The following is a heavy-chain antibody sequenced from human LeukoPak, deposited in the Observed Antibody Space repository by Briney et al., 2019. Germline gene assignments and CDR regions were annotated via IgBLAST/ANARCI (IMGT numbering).Heavy chain of an antibody. D-gene: IGHD2-2*01. J-gene: IGHJ4*02. CDR1: GGSIGNFY. V-gene: IGHV4-59*01. Sequence: SETLSLTCTVSGGSIGNFYWNWIRQSPGKGLEWIGYINYSGTTNYNPSLKSRVTISLGMSSNQFSLRLDSVTAADTAVYYCARAASLDYWGQGILVTVSS. CDR3: ARAASLDY. CDR2: INYSGTT.